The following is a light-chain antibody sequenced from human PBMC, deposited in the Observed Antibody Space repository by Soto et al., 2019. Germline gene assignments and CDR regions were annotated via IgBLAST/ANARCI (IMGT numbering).Light chain of an antibody. CDR3: KSYAGSNTYV. CDR1: KNDVGFYDF. Sequence: QSALTQPPSASGSPGQSVTISCTGTKNDVGFYDFVSWYQHHPGKAPRLIIYEVVRRPSGVPDRFSGSKSGNTASLTVSGLQAADEADYFCKSYAGSNTYVFRSGTKVTV. J-gene: IGLJ1*01. V-gene: IGLV2-8*01. CDR2: EVV.